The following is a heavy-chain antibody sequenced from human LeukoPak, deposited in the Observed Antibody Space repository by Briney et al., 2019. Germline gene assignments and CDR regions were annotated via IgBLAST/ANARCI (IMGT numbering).Heavy chain of an antibody. CDR3: ARDYHRAPNLVGYFDL. Sequence: PGGSLRLSCAASGFTFSSYEMNWVRQAPGKGLEWVSYISSSGSTIYYADSVKGRFTISRDNSKNTLYLQMNSLRAEDTAVYYCARDYHRAPNLVGYFDLWGRGTLVTVSS. J-gene: IGHJ2*01. CDR2: ISSSGSTI. D-gene: IGHD2-8*02. CDR1: GFTFSSYE. V-gene: IGHV3-48*03.